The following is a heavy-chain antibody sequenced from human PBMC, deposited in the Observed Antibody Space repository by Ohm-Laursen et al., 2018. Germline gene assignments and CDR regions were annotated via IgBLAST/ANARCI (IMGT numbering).Heavy chain of an antibody. V-gene: IGHV4-34*01. CDR1: GGSFSGYY. D-gene: IGHD2-2*03. Sequence: GTLSLTCAVYGGSFSGYYWSWIRQPPGKGLEWIGEINHSGSTNYNPSLKSRLAMSLDTSKNQFSLRLNSVSAADTAVYYCARGLGYYFDLWGQGALVTVSS. CDR3: ARGLGYYFDL. J-gene: IGHJ4*02. CDR2: INHSGST.